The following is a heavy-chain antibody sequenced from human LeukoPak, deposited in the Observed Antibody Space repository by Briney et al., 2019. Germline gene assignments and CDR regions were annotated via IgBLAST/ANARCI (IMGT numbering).Heavy chain of an antibody. V-gene: IGHV3-23*01. CDR1: GFTFSSYT. CDR3: ATQSGTYYYDSSGYYPFDY. D-gene: IGHD3-22*01. Sequence: PGGSLRLSCAASGFTFSSYTMSWVRQAPGKGLEWVSAISGSGGSTYYADSVKGRFTISRDNSKNTLYLQMNSLRAEDTAVYYCATQSGTYYYDSSGYYPFDYWGQGTLVTVSS. J-gene: IGHJ4*02. CDR2: ISGSGGST.